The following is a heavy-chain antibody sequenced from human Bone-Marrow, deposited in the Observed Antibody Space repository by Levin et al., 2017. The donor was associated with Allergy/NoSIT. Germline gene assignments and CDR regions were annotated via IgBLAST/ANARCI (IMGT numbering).Heavy chain of an antibody. CDR2: IYSNDDK. CDR1: GLSLNNARMG. D-gene: IGHD3-16*02. J-gene: IGHJ6*02. Sequence: VSGPTLVKPTETLTLTCTVSGLSLNNARMGVSWIRQPPGKTLEWLAHIYSNDDKSYSPSLKSRLIISKDTSKSQVVLTMTNMDPVDTATYYCARSPTIVMWNLDVWGQGTTVTVSS. V-gene: IGHV2-26*01. CDR3: ARSPTIVMWNLDV.